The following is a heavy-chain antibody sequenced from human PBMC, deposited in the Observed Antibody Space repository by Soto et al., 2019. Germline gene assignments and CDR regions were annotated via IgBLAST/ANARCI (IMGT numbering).Heavy chain of an antibody. CDR1: GGTFSSYT. V-gene: IGHV1-69*08. Sequence: QVQLVQSGAEVKKPGSSVKVSCKASGGTFSSYTISWVRQAPGQGLEWMGRIIPILGIANYAQKFQGRVTITADKSTSTAYMELSSLRSEDTAVYYCAREARSGSAWAHYYYMDVWGKGTTVTVSS. J-gene: IGHJ6*03. CDR3: AREARSGSAWAHYYYMDV. D-gene: IGHD2-21*02. CDR2: IIPILGIA.